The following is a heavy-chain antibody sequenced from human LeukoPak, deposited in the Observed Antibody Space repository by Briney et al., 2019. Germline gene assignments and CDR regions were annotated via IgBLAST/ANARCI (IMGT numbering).Heavy chain of an antibody. CDR2: IYYSGST. J-gene: IGHJ5*02. CDR3: ARIGGPTYYDFWSGYYPGFDWFDP. CDR1: GGSISSYY. Sequence: PSETLSLTCTVSGGSISSYYWSWIRQPPGKGLEWIGYIYYSGSTNYNPSLKSRVTISVDTSKNQFSLKLSSVTAADTAVYYCARIGGPTYYDFWSGYYPGFDWFDPWGQGTLVTVSS. V-gene: IGHV4-59*01. D-gene: IGHD3-3*01.